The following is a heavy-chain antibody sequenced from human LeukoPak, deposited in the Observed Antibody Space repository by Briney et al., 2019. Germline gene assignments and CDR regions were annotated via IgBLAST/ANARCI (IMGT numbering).Heavy chain of an antibody. Sequence: GESLKISCKGSGYSFTSYWIGWVRQMPGKGLEWMRIIYPGDSDTRYSPSFQGQVTISADKSISTAYLQWSSLKASDTAMYYCARQRSYYDSSGYYYASDIWGQGTMVTVSS. J-gene: IGHJ3*02. CDR1: GYSFTSYW. D-gene: IGHD3-22*01. CDR3: ARQRSYYDSSGYYYASDI. V-gene: IGHV5-51*01. CDR2: IYPGDSDT.